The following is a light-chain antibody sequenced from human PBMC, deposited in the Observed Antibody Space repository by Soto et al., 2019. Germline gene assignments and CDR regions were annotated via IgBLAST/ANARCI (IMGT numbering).Light chain of an antibody. CDR2: DAI. J-gene: IGKJ1*01. CDR3: QQYESFPWT. Sequence: DIHMTPSPSTLSASVGDRVTITCRASQSLSSRLAWYQQKSGKAPKLLIWDAIYLEGGVPSRFSGSGSGTEFTLTISSLQPDDFATYSCQQYESFPWTFGQGTKVDIK. CDR1: QSLSSR. V-gene: IGKV1-5*01.